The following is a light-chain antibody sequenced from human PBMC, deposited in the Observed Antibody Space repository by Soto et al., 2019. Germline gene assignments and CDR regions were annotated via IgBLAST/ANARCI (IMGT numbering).Light chain of an antibody. J-gene: IGKJ2*01. CDR1: QSILYSVDNRNY. Sequence: DIVMTQSPDSLAVSLGERATINCKSSQSILYSVDNRNYLSWYQQKPGQPPKLLIYWASTLASGVPDRFIGGGFWTNFTLTIISLQSEDVAVYYCHQYHTSPDTYGQGTKLEIK. V-gene: IGKV4-1*01. CDR2: WAS. CDR3: HQYHTSPDT.